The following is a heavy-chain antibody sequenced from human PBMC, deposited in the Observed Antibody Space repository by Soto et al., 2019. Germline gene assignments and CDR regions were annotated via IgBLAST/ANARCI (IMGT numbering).Heavy chain of an antibody. D-gene: IGHD6-6*01. V-gene: IGHV1-69*06. Sequence: QEHLVQSGAEVKKPGSSVKVSCKASGGSFSTYSISWVRQATGQGLEWMGGIIPIFRTTNYAQKFQGRVTITADTSASTVYMELSSLRSQDTAVYYCARGTSEYQMRSISHFASWGQGTPITVSS. CDR1: GGSFSTYS. CDR2: IIPIFRTT. J-gene: IGHJ4*02. CDR3: ARGTSEYQMRSISHFAS.